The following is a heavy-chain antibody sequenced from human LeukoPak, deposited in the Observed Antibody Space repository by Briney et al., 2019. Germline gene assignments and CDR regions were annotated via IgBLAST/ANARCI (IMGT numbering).Heavy chain of an antibody. CDR2: ISYDGSNK. CDR1: GFTFSSYG. J-gene: IGHJ6*02. V-gene: IGHV3-30*03. Sequence: PGRSLRLSCAASGFTFSSYGMHWVRQAPGKGLEWVAVISYDGSNKYYADSVKGRFTICRDNSKNTLYLQMNSLRAEDTAVYYCARDLLGDIVVVVAARRANYGMDVWGQGTTVTVSS. D-gene: IGHD2-15*01. CDR3: ARDLLGDIVVVVAARRANYGMDV.